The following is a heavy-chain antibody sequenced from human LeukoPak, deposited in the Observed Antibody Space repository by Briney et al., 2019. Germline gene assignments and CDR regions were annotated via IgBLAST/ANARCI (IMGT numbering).Heavy chain of an antibody. Sequence: GGSLRLSCAASGFTFSSNGMHWVRQAPGKGLEWVAFIRYDGSEKYYADSVKGRITISRDNSKNTLYLQLNSLRAEDTAVFHCVKGYGNALFTGGYFDYWGQGTLVTVSS. CDR1: GFTFSSNG. CDR3: VKGYGNALFTGGYFDY. D-gene: IGHD4-23*01. V-gene: IGHV3-30*02. J-gene: IGHJ4*02. CDR2: IRYDGSEK.